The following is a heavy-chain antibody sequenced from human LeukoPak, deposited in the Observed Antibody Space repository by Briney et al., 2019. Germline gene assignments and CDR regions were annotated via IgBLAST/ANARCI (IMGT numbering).Heavy chain of an antibody. J-gene: IGHJ4*02. CDR1: GGTFSSYA. D-gene: IGHD2-15*01. V-gene: IGHV1-69*13. Sequence: SVKVSCKASGGTFSSYAISWVRQAPGQGLEWMGGIIPIFGTANHAQKFQGRVTITADESTSTAYMELSSLRSEDTAVYYCARETCSGGSCYGYFDYWGQGTLVTVSS. CDR3: ARETCSGGSCYGYFDY. CDR2: IIPIFGTA.